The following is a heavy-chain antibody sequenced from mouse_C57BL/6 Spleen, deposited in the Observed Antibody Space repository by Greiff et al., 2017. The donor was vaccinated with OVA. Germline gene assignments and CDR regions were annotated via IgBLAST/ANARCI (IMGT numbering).Heavy chain of an antibody. CDR1: GYAFSSSW. CDR3: ARDSFSYAMDY. Sequence: LQESGPELVKPGASVKISCKASGYAFSSSWMNWVKQRPGKGLEWIGRIYPGDGDTNYNGKFKGKATLTADKSSSTAYMQLSSLTSEDSAVYFCARDSFSYAMDYWGQGTSVTVSA. CDR2: IYPGDGDT. V-gene: IGHV1-82*01. J-gene: IGHJ4*01.